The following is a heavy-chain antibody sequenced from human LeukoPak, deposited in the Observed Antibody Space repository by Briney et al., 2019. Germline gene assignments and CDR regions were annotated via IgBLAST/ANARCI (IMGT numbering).Heavy chain of an antibody. CDR3: AKESYYDSSGYGY. J-gene: IGHJ4*02. CDR2: IRYDGSNK. Sequence: GGSLRLSCAASGFTFSSYGMHWVRQAPGKGLEWVAFIRYDGSNKYYADSVKGRFTISRDNSKNTLYLQMNSLRAEDTAVYYCAKESYYDSSGYGYWGQGTLVTVSS. V-gene: IGHV3-30*02. CDR1: GFTFSSYG. D-gene: IGHD3-22*01.